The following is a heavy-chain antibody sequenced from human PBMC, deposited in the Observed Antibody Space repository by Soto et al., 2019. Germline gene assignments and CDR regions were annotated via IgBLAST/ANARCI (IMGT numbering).Heavy chain of an antibody. CDR1: GGSISSGGYY. J-gene: IGHJ3*02. CDR2: IYYSGST. CDR3: ARYEQQLRDALAI. D-gene: IGHD6-13*01. V-gene: IGHV4-31*03. Sequence: SETLSLTCTVSGGSISSGGYYWSWIRQHPGKGLEWIGYIYYSGSTYYNPPLKSRVTISVDTSKNQFSLKLSSVTAADTAVYYCARYEQQLRDALAIWGQGTMVTVAS.